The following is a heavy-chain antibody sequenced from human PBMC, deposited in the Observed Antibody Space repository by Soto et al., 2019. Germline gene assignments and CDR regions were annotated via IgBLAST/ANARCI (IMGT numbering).Heavy chain of an antibody. Sequence: PGGSLRLSCAASGFTFNNYGMHWVRQAPGKGLEWVVVISFDGRNTDYADSVKGRFTTSRENAKNSLYLQMNSLRAGDTAVYYCARVSGYYHYGMDVWGQGTTVTVSS. CDR1: GFTFNNYG. D-gene: IGHD3-22*01. CDR3: ARVSGYYHYGMDV. V-gene: IGHV3-30*03. CDR2: ISFDGRNT. J-gene: IGHJ6*02.